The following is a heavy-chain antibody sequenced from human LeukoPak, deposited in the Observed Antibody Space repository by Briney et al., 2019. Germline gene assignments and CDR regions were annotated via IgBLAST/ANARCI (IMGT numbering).Heavy chain of an antibody. D-gene: IGHD6-6*01. Sequence: LAGGSLRLSCAASGFSFSSCGMTWVRQGPGKGSEWVSSISGSDGGTYYADSVKGRFTISRDNSKNTLYLQMNSLRAEDTAIYYCAKRGPIYTSSPGNYFDYWGQGTLVTVSS. J-gene: IGHJ4*02. CDR3: AKRGPIYTSSPGNYFDY. V-gene: IGHV3-23*01. CDR1: GFSFSSCG. CDR2: ISGSDGGT.